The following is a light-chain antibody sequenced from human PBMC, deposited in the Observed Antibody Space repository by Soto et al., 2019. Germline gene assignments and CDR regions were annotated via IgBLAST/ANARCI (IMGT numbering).Light chain of an antibody. CDR3: QQSYSTPLT. CDR2: VAS. Sequence: DIQMTQSPSSLSASVGDRVTITCRASQSSSSYLNWYQQKPGKASKLLIYVASSLQSGVPSRFSGSGSGTDFTLPISSLQPEDFASYYCQQSYSTPLTCGGGTKVDIK. V-gene: IGKV1-39*01. J-gene: IGKJ4*02. CDR1: QSSSSY.